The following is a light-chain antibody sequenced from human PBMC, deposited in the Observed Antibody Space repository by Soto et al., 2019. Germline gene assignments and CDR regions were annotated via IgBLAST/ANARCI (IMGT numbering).Light chain of an antibody. CDR3: GTWDSSLSAYV. Sequence: QSVLTQPPSVSAAPGQKVTISCSGSSSKIGNNYVSWYQQLPGTAPKLLIYDNNRRPSGIPDRFSGSKSGTSATLGITGLQTGDEADYYCGTWDSSLSAYVFGTGTKATVL. J-gene: IGLJ1*01. V-gene: IGLV1-51*01. CDR1: SSKIGNNY. CDR2: DNN.